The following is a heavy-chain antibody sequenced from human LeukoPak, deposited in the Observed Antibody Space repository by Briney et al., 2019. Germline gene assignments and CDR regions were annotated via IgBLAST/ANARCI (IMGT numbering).Heavy chain of an antibody. J-gene: IGHJ4*02. V-gene: IGHV4-39*01. D-gene: IGHD5-12*01. Sequence: PSETLSLTCTVSGGSISSSSYYWGWIRQPPGKGLEWIGSIYYSGSTYYNPSLKSRVTISVDTSKNQFSLKLSSVTAADTAVYYCASDDSGYDPDYWGQGTLVTVSS. CDR1: GGSISSSSYY. CDR2: IYYSGST. CDR3: ASDDSGYDPDY.